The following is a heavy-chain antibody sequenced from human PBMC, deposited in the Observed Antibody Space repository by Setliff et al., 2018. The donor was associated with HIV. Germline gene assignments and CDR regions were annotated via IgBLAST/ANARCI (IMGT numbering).Heavy chain of an antibody. CDR3: ARDRSVPGTYRYFDY. D-gene: IGHD2-2*01. CDR2: IYDSGRT. Sequence: LSLTCTVSGGSISSYYWSWIRQPPGKGLEWIGDIYDSGRTNYNPSLKSRVSISVDTSENQFSLKLTSVTAADTAVYYCARDRSVPGTYRYFDYWSQGTLVTVSS. J-gene: IGHJ4*02. CDR1: GGSISSYY. V-gene: IGHV4-59*01.